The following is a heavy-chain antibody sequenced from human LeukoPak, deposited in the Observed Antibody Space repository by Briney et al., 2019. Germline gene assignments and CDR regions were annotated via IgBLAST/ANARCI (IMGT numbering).Heavy chain of an antibody. CDR1: GFTFSSYS. Sequence: KPGGSLRLSCAASGFTFSSYSMNWVRQAPGKGLEWVSSISSSSSYIYYADSVKGRFTISRDNAKNSLYLQMNSLRAEDTAVYYCARDKIVGATIFDYWGQGTLVTVSS. CDR2: ISSSSSYI. J-gene: IGHJ4*02. V-gene: IGHV3-21*01. D-gene: IGHD1-26*01. CDR3: ARDKIVGATIFDY.